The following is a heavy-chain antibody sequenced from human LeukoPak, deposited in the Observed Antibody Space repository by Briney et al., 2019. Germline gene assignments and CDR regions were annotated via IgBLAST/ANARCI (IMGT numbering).Heavy chain of an antibody. D-gene: IGHD1-26*01. J-gene: IGHJ4*02. Sequence: SETLSLTCTVSGYSISSGYYWGWIRQPPGKGLEWIGSIYHSGSTYSKPSLQGRVTISVDTSKNQFSLKLSSVTAADTAVYYCARVEGGNYSPRFDYWGQGTLVTVSS. V-gene: IGHV4-38-2*02. CDR3: ARVEGGNYSPRFDY. CDR2: IYHSGST. CDR1: GYSISSGYY.